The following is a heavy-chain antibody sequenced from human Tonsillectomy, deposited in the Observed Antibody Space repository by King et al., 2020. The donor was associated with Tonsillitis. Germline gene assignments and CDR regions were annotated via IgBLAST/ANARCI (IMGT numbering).Heavy chain of an antibody. CDR3: ARDKQKCGDRCYYRHTFDV. V-gene: IGHV3-48*02. Sequence: VQLVESGGGLVQPGGSLRLSCAASGFIFSTYSMNWVRQAPGKGLEWISYISSSGDTIHYADSLKGRFTISRDNANNSLFLQMNSLRDEDTAVYYCARDKQKCGDRCYYRHTFDVWSQGTVVSVSS. J-gene: IGHJ3*01. D-gene: IGHD2-15*01. CDR2: ISSSGDTI. CDR1: GFIFSTYS.